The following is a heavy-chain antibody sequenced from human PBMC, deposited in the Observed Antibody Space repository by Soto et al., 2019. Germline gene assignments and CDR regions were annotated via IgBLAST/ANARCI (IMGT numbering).Heavy chain of an antibody. CDR1: GYTFTQFS. D-gene: IGHD4-4*01. V-gene: IGHV1-3*01. CDR2: INGGSGDT. CDR3: ARSVNIAFDH. Sequence: QVQLVQSGAEVQRPGAAVKVSCKASGYTFTQFSIHWMRQAPGQRLEWMGWINGGSGDTHYSQEFQGRVTFTRDTSVNTAYMELSSLRSEDTAVFYCARSVNIAFDHWGQGTLVTVSS. J-gene: IGHJ5*02.